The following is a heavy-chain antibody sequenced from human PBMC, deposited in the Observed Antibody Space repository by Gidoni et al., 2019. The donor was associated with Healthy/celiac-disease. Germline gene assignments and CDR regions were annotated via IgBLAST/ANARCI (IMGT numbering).Heavy chain of an antibody. CDR3: ARGGLLLPFDY. CDR1: GSSISSGSYY. J-gene: IGHJ4*02. D-gene: IGHD2-2*01. V-gene: IGHV4-61*02. Sequence: QVQLQESGPGLVKPSQTLSLTCTVSGSSISSGSYYWSWIRQPAGKGLEWIGRIYTSGSTNYNPSLKSRVTMSVDTSKNQFSLKLSSGTAADTAVYYCARGGLLLPFDYWGQGTLVTVSS. CDR2: IYTSGST.